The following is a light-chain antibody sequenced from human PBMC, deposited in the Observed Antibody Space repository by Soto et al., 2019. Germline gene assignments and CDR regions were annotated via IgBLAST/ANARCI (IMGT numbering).Light chain of an antibody. J-gene: IGLJ3*02. Sequence: QSVLTQPASVSGSPGQSITISCTGTTSDIGSYKFVSWYQQHPGKAPKLMIYEGGRRPSGVSDRFSASKSGNTASLTISGLQAEDEAAYYCCSHAGDHELFGGGTKLTVL. V-gene: IGLV2-23*01. CDR3: CSHAGDHEL. CDR2: EGG. CDR1: TSDIGSYKF.